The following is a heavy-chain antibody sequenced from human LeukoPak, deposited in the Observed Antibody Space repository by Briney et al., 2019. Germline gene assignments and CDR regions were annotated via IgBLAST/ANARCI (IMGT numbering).Heavy chain of an antibody. J-gene: IGHJ4*02. Sequence: GGSLRLSCAASGFTFSNYWMSWVRQAPGKGLEWVANIKQDGCEKYYVDSVKGRFTISRDSAKNSLYLQMTSLTAEDTAVYYCARDINGYSDWGQGTLVTVSS. CDR1: GFTFSNYW. CDR3: ARDINGYSD. V-gene: IGHV3-7*01. D-gene: IGHD5-24*01. CDR2: IKQDGCEK.